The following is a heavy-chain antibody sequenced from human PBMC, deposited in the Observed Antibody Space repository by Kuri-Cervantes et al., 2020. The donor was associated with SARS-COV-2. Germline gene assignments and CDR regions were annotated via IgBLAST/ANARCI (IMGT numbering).Heavy chain of an antibody. CDR1: GGSFSGYY. J-gene: IGHJ6*03. CDR2: INHSGST. D-gene: IGHD1-7*01. Sequence: SETLSLTCAVYGGSFSGYYWSWIRQPPGKGLEWIGEINHSGSTNYNPSLKSRVTISVDTSKNQFSLKLSSVTAADTAVYYCARGVELGPARPYYYYYMDVWGKGTTVTVSS. CDR3: ARGVELGPARPYYYYYMDV. V-gene: IGHV4-34*01.